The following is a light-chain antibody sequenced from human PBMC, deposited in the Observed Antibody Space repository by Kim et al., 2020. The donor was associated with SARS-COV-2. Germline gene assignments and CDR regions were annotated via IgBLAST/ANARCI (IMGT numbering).Light chain of an antibody. CDR3: QQYNNWPYT. V-gene: IGKV3-15*01. CDR2: GAS. CDR1: QSVSST. J-gene: IGKJ2*01. Sequence: SVAPGERATLSCMASQSVSSTLAWYQQKPGQAPRLLIYGASTRATGIPARFSGSGSGTEFTLTISSLQSEDFAVYYCQQYNNWPYTFGQGTKLEI.